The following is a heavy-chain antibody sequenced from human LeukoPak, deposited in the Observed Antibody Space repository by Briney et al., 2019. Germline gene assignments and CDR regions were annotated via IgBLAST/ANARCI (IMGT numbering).Heavy chain of an antibody. J-gene: IGHJ6*03. D-gene: IGHD2-2*01. V-gene: IGHV3-21*01. Sequence: PGGSLRLSCAASGFTFSSYAMSWVRQAPGKGLEWVSSISSSSSYIYYADSVKVRFTISRDNAKNSLYLQMNSLRAEDTAVYYCARDNHYCSSTSCYEREYYYYYMDVWGKGTTVTVSS. CDR1: GFTFSSYA. CDR3: ARDNHYCSSTSCYEREYYYYYMDV. CDR2: ISSSSSYI.